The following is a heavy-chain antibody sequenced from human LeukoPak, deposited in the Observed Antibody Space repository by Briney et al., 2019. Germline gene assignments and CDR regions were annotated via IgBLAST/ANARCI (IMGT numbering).Heavy chain of an antibody. CDR1: GCTFSRYS. J-gene: IGHJ4*02. CDR3: PRDPRPCDY. V-gene: IGHV3-48*02. Sequence: GGSLRLSCAASGCTFSRYSMSWVRQAPGKGLKTVAYIRGSGSGIVYADSVKGRFTISRDKAQNSRYLQMNSLRDEDTAVYYCPRDPRPCDYWGQGTMVTVSS. CDR2: IRGSGSGI.